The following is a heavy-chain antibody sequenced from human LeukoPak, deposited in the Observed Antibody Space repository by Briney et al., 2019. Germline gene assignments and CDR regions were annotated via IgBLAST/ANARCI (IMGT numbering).Heavy chain of an antibody. Sequence: GASVKVSCKASDYTLTSYGISWVRQAPGQGLEWMGWIGAYNGNTKYEQKFQDRVTMTTDTSTSTAYMELRSLRSDDTAVYYCARAVLGGAVIHHSYYYMDVWGKGTMVTVSS. CDR2: IGAYNGNT. CDR3: ARAVLGGAVIHHSYYYMDV. V-gene: IGHV1-18*01. CDR1: DYTLTSYG. J-gene: IGHJ6*03. D-gene: IGHD1-26*01.